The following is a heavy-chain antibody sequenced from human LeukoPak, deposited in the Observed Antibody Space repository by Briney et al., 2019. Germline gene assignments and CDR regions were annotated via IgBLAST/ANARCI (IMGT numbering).Heavy chain of an antibody. CDR1: GGTFSSYA. V-gene: IGHV1-69*13. D-gene: IGHD5-24*01. CDR2: IIPIFGTA. Sequence: SVKVSCKASGGTFSSYAISWVRQAPGQGLEWMGGIIPIFGTANYAQKFQGRVTITADESTSTAYMELSSLRSEDTAVYYCARVRHPKDGYNRPSLIDYWGQGTLVTVSS. CDR3: ARVRHPKDGYNRPSLIDY. J-gene: IGHJ4*02.